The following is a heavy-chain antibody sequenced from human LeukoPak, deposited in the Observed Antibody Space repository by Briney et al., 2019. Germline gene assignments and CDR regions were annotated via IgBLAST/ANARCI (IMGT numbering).Heavy chain of an antibody. CDR2: IKSKTDGGTT. CDR3: AELGITMIGGV. D-gene: IGHD3-10*02. Sequence: GGSLRLSCAASGFTFSNAWMSWVRQAPGKGLEWVGRIKSKTDGGTTDYAAPVKGRFTISRDDSKNTLYLQMNSLKAEDTAVYYCAELGITMIGGVWGKGTTVTISS. V-gene: IGHV3-15*01. CDR1: GFTFSNAW. J-gene: IGHJ6*04.